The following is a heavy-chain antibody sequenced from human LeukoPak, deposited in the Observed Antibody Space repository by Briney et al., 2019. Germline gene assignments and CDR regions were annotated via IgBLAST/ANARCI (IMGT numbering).Heavy chain of an antibody. V-gene: IGHV3-23*01. CDR1: GFTFGSYA. J-gene: IGHJ4*02. CDR2: ISGSGGST. D-gene: IGHD3-10*01. CDR3: AKDYYGSGSYAGYFDY. Sequence: GGSLRLSCAASGFTFGSYAMSWVRQAPGKGLEWVSAISGSGGSTYYADSVKGRFTISRDNSKNTLYLQMNSLRAEDTAVYYCAKDYYGSGSYAGYFDYWGQGTWSPSPQ.